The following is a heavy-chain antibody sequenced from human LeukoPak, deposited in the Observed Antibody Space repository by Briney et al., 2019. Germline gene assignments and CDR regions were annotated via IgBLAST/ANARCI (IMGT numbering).Heavy chain of an antibody. J-gene: IGHJ5*02. Sequence: SVKVSCKASGGTFSSYAITWVRQAPGQGLEWMGGIIPIFGTANYAQKFQGRVTITADESTSTAYMELSRLTSEDTAVYYCARMSGYCSGDSCYGNNWFDPWGQGTLVTVSS. D-gene: IGHD2-15*01. V-gene: IGHV1-69*13. CDR1: GGTFSSYA. CDR2: IIPIFGTA. CDR3: ARMSGYCSGDSCYGNNWFDP.